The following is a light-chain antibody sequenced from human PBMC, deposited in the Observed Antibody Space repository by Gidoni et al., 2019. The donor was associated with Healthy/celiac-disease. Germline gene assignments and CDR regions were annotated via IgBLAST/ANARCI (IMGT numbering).Light chain of an antibody. CDR3: QQRSNWPPT. CDR1: QSFSSY. J-gene: IGKJ1*01. CDR2: DAS. V-gene: IGKV3-11*01. Sequence: EIVLTQSPATLSLSPGERATLSCRASQSFSSYLAWYHQKPGQAPRLLIYDASNRATGIPARFSGSGSGTDFTLTISSLEPEDFAVYYCQQRSNWPPTFGQGTKVEIK.